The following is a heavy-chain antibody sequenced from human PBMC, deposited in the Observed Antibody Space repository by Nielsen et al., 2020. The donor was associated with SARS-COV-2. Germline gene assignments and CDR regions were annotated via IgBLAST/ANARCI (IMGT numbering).Heavy chain of an antibody. J-gene: IGHJ4*02. CDR1: GFTFSSYS. Sequence: GGSLRLSCAASGFTFSSYSMSWVRQAPGKGLEWVSGINWNGGSIGYADSVKGRFTISRDNAKNSLYLQMNSLRAEDTALYYCAKGDSGSYYGPPDYWGQGTLVTVSS. CDR2: INWNGGSI. CDR3: AKGDSGSYYGPPDY. D-gene: IGHD1-26*01. V-gene: IGHV3-20*04.